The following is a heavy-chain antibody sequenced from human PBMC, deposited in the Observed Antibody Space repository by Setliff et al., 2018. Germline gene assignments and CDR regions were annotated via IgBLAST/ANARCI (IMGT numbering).Heavy chain of an antibody. Sequence: VASVKVSCKASGYTFTSYYMHWVRQAPGQGLEWMGIINPSGGSTSYAQKFQGRVTMTRDTSTSTVYMELSSLRSEETAVYYCARRSSSGNGFDYWGQGTQVTVSS. J-gene: IGHJ4*02. V-gene: IGHV1-46*01. CDR1: GYTFTSYY. D-gene: IGHD6-13*01. CDR2: INPSGGST. CDR3: ARRSSSGNGFDY.